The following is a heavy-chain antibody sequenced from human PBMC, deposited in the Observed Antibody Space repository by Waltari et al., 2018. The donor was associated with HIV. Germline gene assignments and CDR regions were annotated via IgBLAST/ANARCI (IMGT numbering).Heavy chain of an antibody. V-gene: IGHV3-7*01. CDR2: IKQDESEK. CDR1: GFPFRSYW. Sequence: EVQLVESGGGLVQPGGSLRLSCAASGFPFRSYWMTWVRQAPGKGLEWVANIKQDESEKYYVDSVKGRFTISRDNAKNSLYLQMNSLRAEDTAVYYCVRDSRVTPYWGQGTLVTVSS. CDR3: VRDSRVTPY. D-gene: IGHD2-21*02. J-gene: IGHJ4*02.